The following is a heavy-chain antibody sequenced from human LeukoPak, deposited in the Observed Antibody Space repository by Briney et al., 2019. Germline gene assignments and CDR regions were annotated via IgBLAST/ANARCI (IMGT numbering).Heavy chain of an antibody. CDR2: INPNSGGT. D-gene: IGHD1-26*01. V-gene: IGHV1-2*02. J-gene: IGHJ3*02. CDR3: ASIVGAKEGAFDI. CDR1: GYTFTGYY. Sequence: ASVEVSCKASGYTFTGYYMHWVRQAPGQGLEWMGWINPNSGGTNYAQKFQGRVTMTRDTSISTAYMELNRLRSDDTAVYYCASIVGAKEGAFDIWGQGTMVTVSS.